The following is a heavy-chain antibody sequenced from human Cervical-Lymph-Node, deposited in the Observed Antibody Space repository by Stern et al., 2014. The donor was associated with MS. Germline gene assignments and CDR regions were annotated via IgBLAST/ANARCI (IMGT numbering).Heavy chain of an antibody. CDR3: AKDPRNYDSSGYLDA. V-gene: IGHV3-30*18. D-gene: IGHD3-22*01. CDR1: GFTFSLYD. J-gene: IGHJ5*02. Sequence: MQLVESGGGVVQPGRSLRLSCAASGFTFSLYDMHWVRQAPGKGLEWVAAISYDGDNKFYTDSVKGRFTISRDNSTSTLYLPLNRLRPEEPGIYYLAKDPRNYDSSGYLDAWGPGTLVTVPP. CDR2: ISYDGDNK.